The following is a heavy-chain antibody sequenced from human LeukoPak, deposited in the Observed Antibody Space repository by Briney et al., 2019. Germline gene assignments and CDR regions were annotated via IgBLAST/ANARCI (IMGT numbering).Heavy chain of an antibody. CDR3: ARVGTYGSGSYLSWLDY. D-gene: IGHD3-10*01. CDR2: IYYSGST. V-gene: IGHV4-59*01. Sequence: PSETLSLTCTVSVGSISGYYWSWIRQPPGKGLGWIGYIYYSGSTNYNPSLKSRVTISVDTSKNQFSLKLSSVTAADTAVYYCARVGTYGSGSYLSWLDYWGRGTLVTVSS. J-gene: IGHJ4*02. CDR1: VGSISGYY.